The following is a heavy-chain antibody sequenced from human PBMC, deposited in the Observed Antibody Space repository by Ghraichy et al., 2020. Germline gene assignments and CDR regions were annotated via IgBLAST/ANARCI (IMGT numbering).Heavy chain of an antibody. CDR3: ASVGFDCSGSSCSSYRWFDP. CDR1: GFNFSIFW. J-gene: IGHJ5*02. CDR2: IKQDGSDK. D-gene: IGHD2-15*01. Sequence: LSLTCAAYGFNFSIFWMSWVRQAPGKGLEWVANIKQDGSDKYYVDSVKGRFTISRDNAKNSLYLQMNSLRAEDTAVYYCASVGFDCSGSSCSSYRWFDPWGQGTLVTVSS. V-gene: IGHV3-7*01.